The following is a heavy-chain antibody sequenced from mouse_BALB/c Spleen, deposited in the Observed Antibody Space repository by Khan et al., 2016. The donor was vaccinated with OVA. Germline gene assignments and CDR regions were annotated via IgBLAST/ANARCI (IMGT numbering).Heavy chain of an antibody. D-gene: IGHD2-1*01. J-gene: IGHJ4*01. CDR3: AGTYYGKYREAMDY. CDR2: IWGDGST. CDR1: GFSLTGYG. V-gene: IGHV2-6-7*01. Sequence: QVQLKESGPGLVAPSQSLSITCTVSGFSLTGYGVNWVRQPPGKGLEWLGMIWGDGSTDYNSALKSRLNLSKDNSKSQVFLKMNSLQTDDTARYYCAGTYYGKYREAMDYWGHGTSVTVSS.